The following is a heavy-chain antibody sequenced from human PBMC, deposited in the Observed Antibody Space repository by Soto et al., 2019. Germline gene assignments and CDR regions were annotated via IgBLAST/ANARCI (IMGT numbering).Heavy chain of an antibody. J-gene: IGHJ6*02. D-gene: IGHD6-13*01. V-gene: IGHV1-18*01. CDR2: ISGYNGNT. CDR3: ARDSAAADMYYYYYGMDV. CDR1: GYTFTSCG. Sequence: QVQLVQSGAEVKKPGASVKVSCKASGYTFTSCGFSWVRQAPGQGLQWMGWISGYNGNTNYAQKLQGRVTMTTDTSTSTAYMELRSLRSDDTAVYYCARDSAAADMYYYYYGMDVWGQGTTVTVSS.